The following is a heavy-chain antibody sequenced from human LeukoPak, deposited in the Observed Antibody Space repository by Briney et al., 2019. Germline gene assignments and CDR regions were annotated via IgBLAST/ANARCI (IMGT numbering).Heavy chain of an antibody. CDR1: GFTFTSSA. V-gene: IGHV1-58*02. CDR2: IVVGSGDT. CDR3: AAFPNAHYYYYGMDV. Sequence: SVKVSCKASGFTFTSSAMQWVRQARGQRLEWIGWIVVGSGDTNYAQKFQERVTITRDMSTSTAYMELSSLRSEDTAVYYCAAFPNAHYYYYGMDVWGQGTTVTVSS. J-gene: IGHJ6*02.